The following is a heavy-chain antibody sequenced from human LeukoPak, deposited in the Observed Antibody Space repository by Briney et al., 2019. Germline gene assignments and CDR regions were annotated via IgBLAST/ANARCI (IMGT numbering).Heavy chain of an antibody. CDR3: ARVHYDILTGSFDY. J-gene: IGHJ4*02. CDR1: GGTFSRYA. V-gene: IGHV1-69*05. CDR2: IIPIFGTA. D-gene: IGHD3-9*01. Sequence: SVKVSCKSSGGTFSRYAISWVRQAPGQGREWMGGIIPIFGTANYAQKFQGRVTITTDESTSTAYMELSSLRSEDTAVYYCARVHYDILTGSFDYWGQGTLVTVSS.